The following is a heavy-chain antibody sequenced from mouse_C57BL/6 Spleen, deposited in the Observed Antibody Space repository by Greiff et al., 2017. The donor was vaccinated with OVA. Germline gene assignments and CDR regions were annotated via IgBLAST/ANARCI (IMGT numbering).Heavy chain of an antibody. J-gene: IGHJ4*01. D-gene: IGHD3-2*02. CDR2: IDPSDSYT. V-gene: IGHV1-69*01. CDR1: GYTFTSYW. Sequence: QVQLQQSGAELVMPGASVKLSCKASGYTFTSYWMHWVKQRPGQGLEWIGEIDPSDSYTNYNQKFKGKSTLTVDKSSSTAYMQLSSLTSEDSAVYYCAGAAQATGYAMDYWGQGTSVTVSS. CDR3: AGAAQATGYAMDY.